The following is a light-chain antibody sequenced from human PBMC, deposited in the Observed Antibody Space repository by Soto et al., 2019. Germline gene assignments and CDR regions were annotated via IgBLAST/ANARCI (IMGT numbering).Light chain of an antibody. CDR1: ESVTRN. Sequence: EIVLTQSPVILSVSPGETATLSCRASESVTRNLAWYQHMPGQAPRLLVFHASVRATGIPDRFSGSGSGTEFSLTISNLQSEDFAVYFCQQYNDWPPITFGQGTRLEIQ. J-gene: IGKJ5*01. CDR3: QQYNDWPPIT. V-gene: IGKV3-15*01. CDR2: HAS.